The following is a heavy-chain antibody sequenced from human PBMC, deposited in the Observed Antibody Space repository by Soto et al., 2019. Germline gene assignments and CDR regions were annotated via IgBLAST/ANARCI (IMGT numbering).Heavy chain of an antibody. Sequence: QVQLVQSGAEVKRPGSSVKVSCKASGDTFNFYSINWVRQAPGVGLEWVGRVNPILSMSNYAQRFQGRVTXTXDXTTSPAYMELRGLRSEDTAIYYCASSYGSGYRAFDYWGQGALVTVSS. J-gene: IGHJ4*02. CDR2: VNPILSMS. CDR1: GDTFNFYS. V-gene: IGHV1-69*02. CDR3: ASSYGSGYRAFDY. D-gene: IGHD3-10*01.